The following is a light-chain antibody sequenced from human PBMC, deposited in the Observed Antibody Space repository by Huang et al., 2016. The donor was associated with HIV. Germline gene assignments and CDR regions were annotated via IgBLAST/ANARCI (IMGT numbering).Light chain of an antibody. V-gene: IGKV3-15*01. CDR2: GAS. J-gene: IGKJ2*01. CDR3: LQYNNWPRT. CDR1: QYVSRN. Sequence: ERVMTQSPATLSVSLGERATLSGRASQYVSRNLAWYQQKPGQAPRLLIYGASTRVTDIPARFSGSGSGIEFTLTISSLQSEDFAVYYCLQYNNWPRTFGQGTKLEIK.